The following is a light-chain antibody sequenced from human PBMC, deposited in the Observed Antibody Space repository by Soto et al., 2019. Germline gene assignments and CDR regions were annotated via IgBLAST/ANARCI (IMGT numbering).Light chain of an antibody. CDR2: EVS. V-gene: IGKV2D-29*02. J-gene: IGKJ5*01. CDR1: QSLLHSDGKTY. Sequence: DIVMTQTPLSLSGTPGHPASISFKVSQSLLHSDGKTYLYWYLQKPGQSPQLLIYEVSTRVSGVPDRFSGSGSGTDFTLEISRVETDDVGIYYCMQSTQLPPTFGQGTRLEIK. CDR3: MQSTQLPPT.